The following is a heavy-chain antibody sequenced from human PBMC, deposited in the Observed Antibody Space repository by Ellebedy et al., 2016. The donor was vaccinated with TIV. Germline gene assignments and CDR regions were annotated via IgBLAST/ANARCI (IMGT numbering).Heavy chain of an antibody. CDR3: ARIRDGYNAYFYYGMDV. D-gene: IGHD5-24*01. V-gene: IGHV1-69*13. J-gene: IGHJ6*02. Sequence: AASVKVSCKASGGTFSSYTISWVRQAPGQGLEWMGGIITLFGTANYAQKFQGRVTITADESTSTAHMELSSLRSEDTAVYYWARIRDGYNAYFYYGMDVWGQGTTVTVSS. CDR1: GGTFSSYT. CDR2: IITLFGTA.